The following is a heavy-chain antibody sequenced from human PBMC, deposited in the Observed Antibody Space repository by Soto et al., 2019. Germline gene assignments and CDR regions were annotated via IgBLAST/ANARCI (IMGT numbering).Heavy chain of an antibody. CDR1: GGTISSYY. Sequence: PSETLSLTCPVSGGTISSYYWSWIRQPPGKGLEWIGYIYYSGSTNYNPSLKSRVTISVDTSKNQFSLKLSSVTAADTAVYYCARGAGSFDHWGQGTLVTVSS. V-gene: IGHV4-59*01. CDR2: IYYSGST. J-gene: IGHJ4*02. CDR3: ARGAGSFDH. D-gene: IGHD3-10*01.